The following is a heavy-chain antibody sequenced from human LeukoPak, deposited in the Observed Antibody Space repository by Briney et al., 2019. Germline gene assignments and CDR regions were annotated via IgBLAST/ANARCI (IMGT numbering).Heavy chain of an antibody. Sequence: TGGSLRLSCAASGFTFSSYGMSWVRQAPGKGLEWVAVISYDESNKYYADSVKGRFTISRDTSKNTLYLQMNSLRAEDTALYYCARGGSPIYYYYMDVWGKGTTVTVSS. CDR3: ARGGSPIYYYYMDV. V-gene: IGHV3-30*03. CDR1: GFTFSSYG. CDR2: ISYDESNK. J-gene: IGHJ6*03. D-gene: IGHD2-21*01.